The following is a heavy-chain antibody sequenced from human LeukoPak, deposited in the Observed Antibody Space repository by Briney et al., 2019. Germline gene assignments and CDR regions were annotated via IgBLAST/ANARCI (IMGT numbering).Heavy chain of an antibody. V-gene: IGHV1-2*02. CDR3: ARDPHHYYYTDV. J-gene: IGHJ6*03. CDR1: GYTFTGYY. CDR2: INPNNGGT. Sequence: ASVKVSCKASGYTFTGYYMHWVRQAPGQGLEWMGWINPNNGGTNYAQKLQGRVTMTRDTSISTVYMELSSLRSDDTAVYYCARDPHHYYYTDVWGKGTTVTVSS.